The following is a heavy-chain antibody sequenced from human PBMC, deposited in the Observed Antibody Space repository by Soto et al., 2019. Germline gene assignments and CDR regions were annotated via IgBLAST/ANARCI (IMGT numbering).Heavy chain of an antibody. J-gene: IGHJ6*02. CDR3: ARGSGIAAAGTWGGYYYYYGMDV. CDR2: IGTAGDT. V-gene: IGHV3-13*04. D-gene: IGHD6-13*01. CDR1: GFTFSSYD. Sequence: GGSLRLSCAASGFTFSSYDMHWVRQATGKGLEWVSAIGTAGDTYYPGSVKGRFTISRENAKNSLYLQMNSLRAGDTAVYYCARGSGIAAAGTWGGYYYYYGMDVWGQGTMVTVSS.